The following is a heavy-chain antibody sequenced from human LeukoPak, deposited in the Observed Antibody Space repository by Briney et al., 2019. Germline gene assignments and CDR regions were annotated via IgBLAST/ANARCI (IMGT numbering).Heavy chain of an antibody. D-gene: IGHD6-13*01. J-gene: IGHJ4*02. CDR2: IKQDGSEE. Sequence: GGSLRLSCAASGFTFSSYWMSWVRQAPGKGLEWVANIKQDGSEEYYVDSVKGRFTISRDNAKNSLYLQMNSLRAEDTAVYYCASLAAAGTYFDYWGQGTLVTVSS. V-gene: IGHV3-7*01. CDR3: ASLAAAGTYFDY. CDR1: GFTFSSYW.